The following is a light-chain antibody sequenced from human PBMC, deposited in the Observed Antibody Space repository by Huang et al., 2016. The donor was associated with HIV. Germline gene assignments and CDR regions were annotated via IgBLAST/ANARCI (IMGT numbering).Light chain of an antibody. J-gene: IGKJ1*01. CDR3: QQKNSPPWT. Sequence: DIQMTQSPSSLSASVGSRVTISCRASQTITNSLNWYQHKPGKAPKLLIYDASSLQIGVPSRFSGSGYGTDFTLTISSLQPEDFATYYCQQKNSPPWTFGQGTKVEI. CDR1: QTITNS. V-gene: IGKV1-39*01. CDR2: DAS.